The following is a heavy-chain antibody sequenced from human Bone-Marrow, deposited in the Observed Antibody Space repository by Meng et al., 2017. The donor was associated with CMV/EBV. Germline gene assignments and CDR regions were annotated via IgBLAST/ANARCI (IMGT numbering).Heavy chain of an antibody. V-gene: IGHV4-61*01. CDR2: IYYSGST. J-gene: IGHJ5*02. Sequence: SQTLSLTCTVSGGSITRGLYYWSWIRQPPGKGLEWIGYIYYSGSTNYNPSLKSRVTISVDTSKNQFSLKLSSVTAADTAVYYCARVPYYDFWSGPNWFDPWGQGTLVTVSS. D-gene: IGHD3-3*01. CDR1: GGSITRGLYY. CDR3: ARVPYYDFWSGPNWFDP.